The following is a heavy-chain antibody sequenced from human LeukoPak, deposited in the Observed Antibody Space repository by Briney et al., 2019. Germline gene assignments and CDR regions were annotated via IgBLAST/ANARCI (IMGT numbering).Heavy chain of an antibody. V-gene: IGHV4-31*01. CDR3: AREGGGYSYGSPFDY. J-gene: IGHJ4*02. Sequence: PSQTLSLTCTVSGDSISGGNYYWSWIRQQPGRDLEWLGYIHNSGITFYNPSLESQFTISVDTSKNQFSLKLNSVTAADTAVYYCAREGGGYSYGSPFDYWGQGTLVTVSS. D-gene: IGHD5-18*01. CDR1: GDSISGGNYY. CDR2: IHNSGIT.